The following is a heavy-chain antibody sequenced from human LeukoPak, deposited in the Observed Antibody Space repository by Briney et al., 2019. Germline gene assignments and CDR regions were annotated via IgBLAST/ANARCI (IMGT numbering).Heavy chain of an antibody. CDR1: GYSISRGYH. D-gene: IGHD1-14*01. J-gene: IGHJ4*02. Sequence: SETLSLTCSVSGYSISRGYHWAWVRQPPGKGLEWIGSVHHSGATYYNPSLNSRLTISADTSKNQFSLKMDSVTAADTAVYYCARIHFNPDYWGQGTLVSVSS. CDR2: VHHSGAT. V-gene: IGHV4-38-2*02. CDR3: ARIHFNPDY.